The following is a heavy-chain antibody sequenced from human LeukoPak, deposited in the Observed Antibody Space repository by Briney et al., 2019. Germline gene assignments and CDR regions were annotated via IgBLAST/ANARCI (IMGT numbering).Heavy chain of an antibody. D-gene: IGHD3-22*01. J-gene: IGHJ4*02. CDR3: ARGPRYYYDSSSYSYFDY. CDR1: GFSFNTYW. Sequence: PGGSLRLSCVVSGFSFNTYWMSWVRQAPGKGLERVATIKQDGSDKSYVDSVKGRFTISRDNAKNSVYLQMNSLRAEDTAVYYCARGPRYYYDSSSYSYFDYWGQGTLVTVSS. CDR2: IKQDGSDK. V-gene: IGHV3-7*01.